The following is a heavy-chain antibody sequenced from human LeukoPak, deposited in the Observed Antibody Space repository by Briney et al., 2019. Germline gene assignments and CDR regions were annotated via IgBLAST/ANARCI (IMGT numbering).Heavy chain of an antibody. Sequence: GGSLRLSCAASGFTFSSYSMNWVRQAPGKGLEWVTSISSSSRYIYYADSVKGRFTISRDNAKNSLYLQMNSLRAEDTAVYYCARDLIRDYSNYPKENWFDPWGQGTLVTVSS. D-gene: IGHD4-11*01. CDR2: ISSSSRYI. V-gene: IGHV3-21*01. CDR3: ARDLIRDYSNYPKENWFDP. J-gene: IGHJ5*02. CDR1: GFTFSSYS.